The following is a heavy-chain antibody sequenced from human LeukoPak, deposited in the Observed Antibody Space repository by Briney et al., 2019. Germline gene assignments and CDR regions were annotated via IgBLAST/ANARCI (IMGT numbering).Heavy chain of an antibody. CDR3: AKNRGPDSSGYPWFDP. CDR1: GFSFSSYA. D-gene: IGHD3-22*01. CDR2: INGRGGST. V-gene: IGHV3-23*01. Sequence: PGGSLRLSCAASGFSFSSYAMSWVRQAPGKGLEWVSAINGRGGSTHYADSVKGRFTISRDNSKNTLYLQMESLRAEDTAVYYCAKNRGPDSSGYPWFDPWGQGTLVTVSS. J-gene: IGHJ5*02.